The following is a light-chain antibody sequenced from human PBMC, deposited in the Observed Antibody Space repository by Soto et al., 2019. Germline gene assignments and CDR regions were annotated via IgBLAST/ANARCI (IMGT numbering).Light chain of an antibody. CDR3: QLYGTTPLFT. V-gene: IGKV3-20*01. J-gene: IGKJ3*01. Sequence: ELVLTQSPGTLSLSPGEGATLTCRASQSVSSHYLAWYQQKPGQAPRLLIYGASSRATGIPDRFSGSGSETDFTLTISRLEPEDFAVYFCQLYGTTPLFTFGPGTKVDIK. CDR1: QSVSSHY. CDR2: GAS.